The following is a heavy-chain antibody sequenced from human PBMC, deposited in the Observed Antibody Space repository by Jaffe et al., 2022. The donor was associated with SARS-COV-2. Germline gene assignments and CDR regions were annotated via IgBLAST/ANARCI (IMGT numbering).Heavy chain of an antibody. CDR1: GFTFGSHW. V-gene: IGHV3-7*03. J-gene: IGHJ4*02. CDR3: ARAGLGIFYFDS. Sequence: DVQLVESGGGLVQPGGSLRLSCTASGFTFGSHWMSWVRQVPGKGLEWVASIKEDGSETYFLEQDGSEAYYVASLRRRFTISRDNAKNSLFLQMNSLRAEDTAVYYCARAGLGIFYFDSWGQGTLVTVS. D-gene: IGHD2-15*01. CDR2: IKEDGSETYFLEQDGSEA.